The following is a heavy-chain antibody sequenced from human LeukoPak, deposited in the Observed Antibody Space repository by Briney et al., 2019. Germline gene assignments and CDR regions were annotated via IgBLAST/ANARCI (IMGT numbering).Heavy chain of an antibody. V-gene: IGHV3-64D*09. CDR1: GFTFSSYG. CDR3: VKDRSGSYAFDY. D-gene: IGHD1-26*01. Sequence: GGSLRLSCSAPGFTFSSYGMHWVRQAPGKGLEYVSGISDNGGSTYSADSVKGRFTISRDNSKNTLYLQMSSLRGEDTAVYYCVKDRSGSYAFDYWGQGTLVTVSS. J-gene: IGHJ4*02. CDR2: ISDNGGST.